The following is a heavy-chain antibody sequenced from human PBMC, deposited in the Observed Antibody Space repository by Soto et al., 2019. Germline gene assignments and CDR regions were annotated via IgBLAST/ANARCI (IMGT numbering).Heavy chain of an antibody. Sequence: QVQLVPSGAEVKRPGASVRVSCKASGYTFSNYGVTWVRQAPGQGLEWMGWISAYNGNTNIAQKFQGRITMTTDTSTSTAYMELRSLRSDDTAVYYCARSHGDYAGYWGQGTLVTVSS. CDR2: ISAYNGNT. V-gene: IGHV1-18*01. D-gene: IGHD4-17*01. CDR3: ARSHGDYAGY. CDR1: GYTFSNYG. J-gene: IGHJ4*02.